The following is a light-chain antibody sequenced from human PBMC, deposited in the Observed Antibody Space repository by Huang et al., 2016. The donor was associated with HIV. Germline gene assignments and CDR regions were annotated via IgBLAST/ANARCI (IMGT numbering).Light chain of an antibody. CDR3: QQRSDWPPWT. CDR2: DAS. CDR1: QSVRNY. Sequence: EIVLTQSPATLSLSPGERATLSCRASQSVRNYLAWYQQKPGQAPRLLIYDASNRATGTPARFSGSGSGTDFTLTISSLAPEDFAVYYCQQRSDWPPWTFGQGTKVEIK. J-gene: IGKJ1*01. V-gene: IGKV3-11*01.